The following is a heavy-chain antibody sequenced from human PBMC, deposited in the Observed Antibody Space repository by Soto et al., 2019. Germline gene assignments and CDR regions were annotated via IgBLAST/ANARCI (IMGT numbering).Heavy chain of an antibody. CDR1: GYTLTDLS. CDR2: FDPEDGET. J-gene: IGHJ5*02. CDR3: TTSRGSIVPAATYNWFDP. D-gene: IGHD2-2*01. V-gene: IGHV1-24*01. Sequence: ASVKVSCKVSGYTLTDLSMQWVRQAPGKGLEWMGGFDPEDGETIYAQKFQGRVTMTEDTATDTAYMELSSLRSEDTAVYYCTTSRGSIVPAATYNWFDPWGQGTLVTVSS.